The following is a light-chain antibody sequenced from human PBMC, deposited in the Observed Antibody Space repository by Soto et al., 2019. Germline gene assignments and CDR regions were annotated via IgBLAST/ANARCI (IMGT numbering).Light chain of an antibody. V-gene: IGLV2-14*01. CDR1: SSDIDGYDY. CDR3: SSYTSRNTVV. Sequence: QSVLTQPASVSGSPGQSITMSCTGASSDIDGYDYVSWYQHHPGEAPKLLIYDVTNRPSGVSNRFSGSKSGNTAPLTISGLQAEDEADYYCSSYTSRNTVVFGGGTTVNVL. CDR2: DVT. J-gene: IGLJ2*01.